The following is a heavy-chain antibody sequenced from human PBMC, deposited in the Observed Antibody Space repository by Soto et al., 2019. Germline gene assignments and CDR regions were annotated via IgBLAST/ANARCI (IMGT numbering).Heavy chain of an antibody. CDR1: GFTFSSYG. D-gene: IGHD6-13*01. CDR3: AGGRHIAAASPFDY. J-gene: IGHJ4*01. CDR2: ISYDGSNK. Sequence: GGSLRLSCAASGFTFSSYGMHWVRQAPGKGLEWVAVISYDGSNKYYADSVKGRFTISRDNSKNTLYLQMNSLRAEDTAVYYLAGGRHIAAASPFDYWGHRTLVTVSS. V-gene: IGHV3-30*03.